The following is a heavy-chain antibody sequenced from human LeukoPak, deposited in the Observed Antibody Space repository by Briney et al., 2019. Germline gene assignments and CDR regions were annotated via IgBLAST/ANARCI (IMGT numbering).Heavy chain of an antibody. Sequence: SETLSLTCAVYGGSFSGYYWSWIRQPPGKGLEWIGYIYYSGSTYYNPSLKSRVTISVDTSKNQFSLKLSSVTAADTAVYYCARVGGCSSTSCYGAFDIWGQGTMVTVSS. CDR2: IYYSGST. D-gene: IGHD2-2*01. V-gene: IGHV4-30-4*08. CDR1: GGSFSGYY. CDR3: ARVGGCSSTSCYGAFDI. J-gene: IGHJ3*02.